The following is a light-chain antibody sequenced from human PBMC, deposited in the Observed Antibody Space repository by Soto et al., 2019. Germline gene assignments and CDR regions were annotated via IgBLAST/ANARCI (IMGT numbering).Light chain of an antibody. CDR3: SSYTSTSTLV. CDR1: SSDVDDYNY. Sequence: QSVLTQPASVSGSAGQSITISCTGTSSDVDDYNYVSWYQHHPGKAPKLMIYDVSNRPSGVSNRFAGSKSGNTASLTISGLQDEDEAYYYCSSYTSTSTLVFGAGTKLTVL. CDR2: DVS. J-gene: IGLJ2*01. V-gene: IGLV2-14*01.